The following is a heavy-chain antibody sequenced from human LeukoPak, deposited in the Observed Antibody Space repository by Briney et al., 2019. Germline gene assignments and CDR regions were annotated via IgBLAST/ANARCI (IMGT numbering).Heavy chain of an antibody. CDR3: ARDLISGDYTFDY. J-gene: IGHJ4*02. V-gene: IGHV3-30*03. CDR2: ISYDGSDK. CDR1: GFTFSSHG. D-gene: IGHD1-26*01. Sequence: PGGSLRLSCAASGFTFSSHGMHWVRQAPGKGLEWVAVISYDGSDKYYADSVKGRFTISRDNSKNSLHLQMTSLRDEDTAVYYCARDLISGDYTFDYWGQGTLVTVSS.